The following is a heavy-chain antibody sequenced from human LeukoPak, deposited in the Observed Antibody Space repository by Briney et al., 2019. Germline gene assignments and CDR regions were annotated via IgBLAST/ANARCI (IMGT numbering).Heavy chain of an antibody. CDR3: TKGLQTTVFGVDTLFDY. Sequence: GSLRLFCAAPGFSFSTYAMTWVRQAPGGGLEWVSTISGSGGNKYYADSVKGRFTISRDNSKNTVYLEMNSLRAEDTAVYYCTKGLQTTVFGVDTLFDYWGQGTLVTASS. D-gene: IGHD3-3*01. CDR2: ISGSGGNK. J-gene: IGHJ4*02. V-gene: IGHV3-23*01. CDR1: GFSFSTYA.